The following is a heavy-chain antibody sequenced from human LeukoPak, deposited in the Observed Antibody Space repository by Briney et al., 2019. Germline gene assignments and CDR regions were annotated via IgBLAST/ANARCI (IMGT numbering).Heavy chain of an antibody. CDR2: ISSGSTI. D-gene: IGHD1-26*01. V-gene: IGHV3-48*03. CDR3: ARGGVGATRNGMDV. J-gene: IGHJ6*02. CDR1: GFTFSSYE. Sequence: PGGSLRLSCAASGFTFSSYEMNWVRQAPGKGLEWVSYISSGSTIYYADSVKGRFTISRDNAKNSLSLQMNSLGAEDTAVYYCARGGVGATRNGMDVWGQGTTVTVSS.